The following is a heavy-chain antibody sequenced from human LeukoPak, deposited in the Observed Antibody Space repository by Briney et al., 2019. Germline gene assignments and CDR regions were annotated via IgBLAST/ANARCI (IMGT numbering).Heavy chain of an antibody. CDR3: AKDHYWSIDY. J-gene: IGHJ4*02. V-gene: IGHV3-23*01. D-gene: IGHD3-3*01. CDR1: GFTFSSYA. CDR2: ISDNGGGT. Sequence: GGSLRLSCAASGFTFSSYAMSWVRQAPGEGLEWVSAISDNGGGTYYADSVKGRFTISRDNSKNTLYLQMNSLRAEDTGVYYCAKDHYWSIDYWGRGTLVTVSS.